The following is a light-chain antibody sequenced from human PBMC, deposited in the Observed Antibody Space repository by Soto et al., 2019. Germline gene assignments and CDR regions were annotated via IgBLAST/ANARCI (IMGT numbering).Light chain of an antibody. J-gene: IGLJ2*01. V-gene: IGLV1-44*01. CDR1: RSNIGSNT. CDR3: ASWDDSLNGLV. Sequence: QLVLTQPPSASGTPGQRVIISCSGGRSNIGSNTVNWYQQVPGTAPKFLIYSNNQRPSGVPDRFSGSKSGTSASLAISGLQAEDEADYYWASWDDSLNGLVFGGGTKLTVL. CDR2: SNN.